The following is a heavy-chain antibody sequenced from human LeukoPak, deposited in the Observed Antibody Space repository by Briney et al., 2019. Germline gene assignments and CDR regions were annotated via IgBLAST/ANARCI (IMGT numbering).Heavy chain of an antibody. D-gene: IGHD4-17*01. CDR3: AKELTTERTPGVDS. V-gene: IGHV3-23*01. Sequence: PGGSLRLSCTASGFTFSSYSMSWVRQGPGTGLEWVSAISGSGDTTFYADSVKGRFTISRDNSKKTLYLQVNSLRAEDTAVYFCAKELTTERTPGVDSWGDATLVTVSS. CDR1: GFTFSSYS. CDR2: ISGSGDTT. J-gene: IGHJ5*01.